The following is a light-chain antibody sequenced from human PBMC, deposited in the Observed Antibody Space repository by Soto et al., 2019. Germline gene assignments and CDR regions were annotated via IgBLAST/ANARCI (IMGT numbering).Light chain of an antibody. Sequence: DIQMTQSPSSLSASVEDRVIITCRASQSISSYLNWYQQKPGKAPKLLIFAASSLQSGVPSRFSGSRSGPDFTLTISSLQPEDFATYYCQQSYSSPPTFGQGTKVDIK. CDR2: AAS. CDR3: QQSYSSPPT. CDR1: QSISSY. V-gene: IGKV1-39*01. J-gene: IGKJ1*01.